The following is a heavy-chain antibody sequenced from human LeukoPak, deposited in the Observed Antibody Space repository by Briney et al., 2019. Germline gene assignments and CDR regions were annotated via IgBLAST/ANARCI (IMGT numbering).Heavy chain of an antibody. CDR2: IHPEGNEK. CDR3: ARGDAFSGDH. V-gene: IGHV3-7*04. Sequence: GGSLRLSCAVSGFSFTNFWMSWVRQAPGRGLEWVANIHPEGNEKYHVGSVKGRFTISRDNTKNLLFLQMNGLRVEDTAVYYCARGDAFSGDHWGQGTLVTVSS. CDR1: GFSFTNFW. J-gene: IGHJ4*02.